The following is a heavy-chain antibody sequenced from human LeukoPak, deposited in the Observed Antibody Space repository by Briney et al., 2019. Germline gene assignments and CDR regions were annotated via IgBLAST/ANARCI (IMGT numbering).Heavy chain of an antibody. J-gene: IGHJ4*02. Sequence: GGSLRLSCEASGFTFSSYWMSWVRQAPGKGLEWVANIKTDGSEKYYVDSVKGRFTISRDNAKNSLYLQMNSLRVEDTAIYYCAKGGPQFFDYWGQGTLVTVSS. CDR2: IKTDGSEK. CDR3: AKGGPQFFDY. CDR1: GFTFSSYW. D-gene: IGHD5-24*01. V-gene: IGHV3-7*03.